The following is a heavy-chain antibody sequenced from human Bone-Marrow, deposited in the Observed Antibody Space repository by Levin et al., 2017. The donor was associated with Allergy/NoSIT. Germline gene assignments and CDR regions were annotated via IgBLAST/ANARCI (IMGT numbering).Heavy chain of an antibody. V-gene: IGHV3-7*01. CDR3: ARDPDWDLHHIKCGSDI. J-gene: IGHJ3*02. CDR1: EFPFSTYW. Sequence: PAGGSLRLSCAASEFPFSTYWMSWVRQAPGKGLEWVANINQDGSKRDYVDSVKGRFTISRDNTKNSLFLQMNSLRAEDTAVYYCARDPDWDLHHIKCGSDIWGQGTLVIVSS. CDR2: INQDGSKR. D-gene: IGHD5/OR15-5a*01.